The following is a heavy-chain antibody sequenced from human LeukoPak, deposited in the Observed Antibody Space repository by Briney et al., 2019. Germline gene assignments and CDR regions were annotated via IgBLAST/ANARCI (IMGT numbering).Heavy chain of an antibody. J-gene: IGHJ4*02. D-gene: IGHD3-22*01. Sequence: SETLSLTCTVSGGSISSGFYYWSWIRQPAGKGLEWIGRIYTSGSTNYNPSLKSRVSTSVDTSKNQFSLRLSSVTAADTAVYYCARASYSYDISGWVPFDYWGQGTLVTVSS. V-gene: IGHV4-61*02. CDR2: IYTSGST. CDR3: ARASYSYDISGWVPFDY. CDR1: GGSISSGFYY.